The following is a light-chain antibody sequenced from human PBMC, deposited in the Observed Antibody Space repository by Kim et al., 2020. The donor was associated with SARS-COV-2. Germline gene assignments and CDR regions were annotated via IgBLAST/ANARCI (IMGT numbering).Light chain of an antibody. V-gene: IGKV3-20*01. J-gene: IGKJ1*01. CDR1: QSVSSNN. CDR3: QQYSSSPAT. Sequence: CQGARATLSCRARQSVSSNNLAWYPQRPGPAPRVLIYGASSRATGIPDRFSVSGSGTDFTLTITRLEPEDFAVYYCQQYSSSPATFGQGTKVDIK. CDR2: GAS.